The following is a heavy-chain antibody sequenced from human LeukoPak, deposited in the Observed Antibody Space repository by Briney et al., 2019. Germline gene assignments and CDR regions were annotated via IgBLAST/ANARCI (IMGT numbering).Heavy chain of an antibody. J-gene: IGHJ5*02. CDR3: ARYERRRMPQGVVVAAQP. Sequence: SGTLSLTCAVSGASISSSNWWSWVRQPPGKGLEWIGEIYHSGSTNYNPSLKSRVTISVDKSKNQFYLKLSSVTAADTAVYYCARYERRRMPQGVVVAAQPWGQGTLVTVSS. CDR1: GASISSSNW. D-gene: IGHD2-15*01. CDR2: IYHSGST. V-gene: IGHV4-4*02.